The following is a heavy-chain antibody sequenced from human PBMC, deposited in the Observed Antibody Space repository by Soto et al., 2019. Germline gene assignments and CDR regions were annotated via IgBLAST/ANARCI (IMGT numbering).Heavy chain of an antibody. CDR1: GFTFSSYA. J-gene: IGHJ6*01. Sequence: PGGSLRLSCAASGFTFSSYAMSWVRQAPGKGLEWVSAISGSGGSTYYADSVKGRFTISRDNSKNTLYLQMNSLRAEDTAVYYCAKGLGGLWFGESHYNYYGRGVCGQGPT. D-gene: IGHD3-10*01. CDR2: ISGSGGST. V-gene: IGHV3-23*01. CDR3: AKGLGGLWFGESHYNYYGRGV.